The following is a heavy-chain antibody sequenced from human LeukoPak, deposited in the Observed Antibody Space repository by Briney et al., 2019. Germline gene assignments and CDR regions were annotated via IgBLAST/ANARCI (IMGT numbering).Heavy chain of an antibody. D-gene: IGHD3-10*01. Sequence: GESLKISCKGSGYSFTNHYIGWVRLMPGKGLEWMGIIYPGHSDTRYSPSIQGQVTISADKSISTAYLQWSSLKASDTAMYYCARRGYGSGNYYYPNWGQGTLVTVSS. CDR2: IYPGHSDT. CDR3: ARRGYGSGNYYYPN. V-gene: IGHV5-51*01. J-gene: IGHJ4*02. CDR1: GYSFTNHY.